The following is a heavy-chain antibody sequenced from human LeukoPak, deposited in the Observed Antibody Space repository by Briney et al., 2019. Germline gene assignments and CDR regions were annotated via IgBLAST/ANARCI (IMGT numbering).Heavy chain of an antibody. Sequence: GGSLRLSCAASGFTFRNYDMHWVRQASGKGLEWVSVIDTAGDRNYPVSVKGRFTISRENAKSSLYLQMNNLRAGDTAVYYCARGGSLYAASYYYYLDVWGKGTRVTVSS. D-gene: IGHD2/OR15-2a*01. CDR1: GFTFRNYD. V-gene: IGHV3-13*01. CDR2: IDTAGDR. CDR3: ARGGSLYAASYYYYLDV. J-gene: IGHJ6*03.